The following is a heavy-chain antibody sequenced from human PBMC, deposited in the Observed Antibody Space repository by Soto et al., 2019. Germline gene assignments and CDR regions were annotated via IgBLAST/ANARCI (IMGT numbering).Heavy chain of an antibody. CDR1: GGTFSSYA. CDR2: IIPIFGTA. CDR3: ARDSPYRGYYYDSSGSAFDY. V-gene: IGHV1-69*01. J-gene: IGHJ4*02. Sequence: QVQLVQSGAEVKKPGSSVKVSCKASGGTFSSYAISWVRQAPGQGLEWMGGIIPIFGTASYAQKFQGRVTITADESASTAYMELSSLRSEDTAVYYCARDSPYRGYYYDSSGSAFDYWGPGSLVTVSS. D-gene: IGHD3-22*01.